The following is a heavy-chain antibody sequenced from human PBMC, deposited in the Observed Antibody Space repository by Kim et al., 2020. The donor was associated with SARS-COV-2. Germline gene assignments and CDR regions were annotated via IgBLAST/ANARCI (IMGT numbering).Heavy chain of an antibody. V-gene: IGHV3-53*01. J-gene: IGHJ6*02. D-gene: IGHD3-22*01. CDR3: AILYDSSGYYHYGMDV. Sequence: SVKGRFTISRDNTKNKLYLQMNSLRAEDTAVYYCAILYDSSGYYHYGMDVWGQGTTVTISS.